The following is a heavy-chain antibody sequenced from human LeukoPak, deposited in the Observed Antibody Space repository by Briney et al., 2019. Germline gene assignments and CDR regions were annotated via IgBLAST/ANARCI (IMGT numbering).Heavy chain of an antibody. Sequence: ASVKVSCKASGYTFTSNYIHWVRQAPGQGLEWMGMIYPRDGSTSYAQKFQGRVTVTRDTSTSTVHMELSGLRSEDTAVYYCARDFTTYCSNGLCLDRNWFDPWGQGTLVTVSS. V-gene: IGHV1-46*01. J-gene: IGHJ5*02. CDR3: ARDFTTYCSNGLCLDRNWFDP. CDR1: GYTFTSNY. D-gene: IGHD2-8*01. CDR2: IYPRDGST.